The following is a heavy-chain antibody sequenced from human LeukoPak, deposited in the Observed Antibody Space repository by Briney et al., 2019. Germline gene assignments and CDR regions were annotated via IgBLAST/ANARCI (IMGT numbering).Heavy chain of an antibody. CDR3: ARYPRAEDYAFDI. CDR2: ISPYSGNT. D-gene: IGHD3-10*01. J-gene: IGHJ3*02. V-gene: IGHV1-18*01. CDR1: GFTFTNYG. Sequence: ASVKVSCKASGFTFTNYGISWVRQAPGQGLEWMGWISPYSGNTKYAQKLQGRVTLTTDTSTSTAYMELRSLRSEDTAVYYCARYPRAEDYAFDIWGQGTMVTVSS.